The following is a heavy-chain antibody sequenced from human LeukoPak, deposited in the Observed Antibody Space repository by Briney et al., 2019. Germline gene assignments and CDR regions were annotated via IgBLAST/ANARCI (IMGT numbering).Heavy chain of an antibody. J-gene: IGHJ5*02. Sequence: GASVKVSCKASGYTFTSYYMHWVRQAPGQGLEWMGIINPSGGSTSYAQKFQGRVTMTRDTSTSTVYMVLSSLRSEDTAVYYCARDSILVNWFDPWGQGTLVTVSS. CDR2: INPSGGST. CDR1: GYTFTSYY. V-gene: IGHV1-46*01. CDR3: ARDSILVNWFDP.